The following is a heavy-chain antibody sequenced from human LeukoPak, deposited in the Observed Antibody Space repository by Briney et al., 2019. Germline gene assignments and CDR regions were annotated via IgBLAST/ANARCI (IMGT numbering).Heavy chain of an antibody. CDR1: GFTFSSYW. CDR2: IKQDGSEK. CDR3: ARDVVQDAFDI. Sequence: PGGSLRLSCAASGFTFSSYWMSWVRQAPGKGLEWVANIKQDGSEKNYVDSVKGRFTISRDNAKNSLYLQMNSLRAEDTAVYYCARDVVQDAFDIWGQGTMVTVSS. V-gene: IGHV3-7*01. D-gene: IGHD3-16*02. J-gene: IGHJ3*02.